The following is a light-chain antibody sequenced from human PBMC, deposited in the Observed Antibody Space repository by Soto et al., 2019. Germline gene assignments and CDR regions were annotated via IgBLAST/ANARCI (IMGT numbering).Light chain of an antibody. J-gene: IGLJ2*01. CDR1: SSDVGGYNY. Sequence: QSALTQPPSASGSPGQSVTISCTGTSSDVGGYNYVSWYQQHPGKAPKVMIYEDTKRPPGVSSRFSASKSGNTASLTISGLQAQDEADYHCCSYAGNRTFVFGGGTKLTVL. CDR2: EDT. V-gene: IGLV2-23*02. CDR3: CSYAGNRTFV.